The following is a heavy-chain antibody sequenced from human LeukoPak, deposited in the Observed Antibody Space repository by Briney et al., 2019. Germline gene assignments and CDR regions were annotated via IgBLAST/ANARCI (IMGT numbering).Heavy chain of an antibody. CDR2: IYYSGST. Sequence: SETLSLTCTVSGGSISSYYWSWIRQPPGKGLKWIGYIYYSGSTNYNPSLKSRVTISVDTSKNQFSLKLSSVTAADTAVYYCARELAAADAFDIWGQGTMVTVSS. CDR3: ARELAAADAFDI. CDR1: GGSISSYY. V-gene: IGHV4-59*01. J-gene: IGHJ3*02. D-gene: IGHD2-2*01.